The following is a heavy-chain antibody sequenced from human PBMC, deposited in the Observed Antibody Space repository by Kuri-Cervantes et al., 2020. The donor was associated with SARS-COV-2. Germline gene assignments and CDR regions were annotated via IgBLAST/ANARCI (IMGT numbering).Heavy chain of an antibody. J-gene: IGHJ3*02. CDR1: GFTFSSYE. Sequence: GESLKISCAASGFTFSSYEMNWVRQAPGKGLEWVSYISSSGSTIYYADSVKGRFTISRDNAKNSLYLQMNSLRAEDTAVYYCTRYSYYDGAGYRQDAFDMWGQGTMVTVSS. CDR3: TRYSYYDGAGYRQDAFDM. CDR2: ISSSGSTI. D-gene: IGHD3-22*01. V-gene: IGHV3-48*03.